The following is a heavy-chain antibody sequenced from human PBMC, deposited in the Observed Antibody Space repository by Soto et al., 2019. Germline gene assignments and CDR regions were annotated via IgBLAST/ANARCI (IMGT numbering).Heavy chain of an antibody. J-gene: IGHJ4*02. CDR3: AKENGYSSSWFEFDY. D-gene: IGHD6-13*01. CDR1: GFIFNNYA. CDR2: ISGSGDGT. Sequence: PGGSLRLSCAASGFIFNNYAMSWVRQAPGKGLEWVSGISGSGDGTYYAESVRGRFIISRDNFKNTLNLQMNSLRAEDTAVYYCAKENGYSSSWFEFDYWGQGTLVTVSS. V-gene: IGHV3-23*01.